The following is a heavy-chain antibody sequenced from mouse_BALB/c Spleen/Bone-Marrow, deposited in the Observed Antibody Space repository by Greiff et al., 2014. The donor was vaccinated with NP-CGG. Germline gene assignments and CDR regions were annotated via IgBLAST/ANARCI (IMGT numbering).Heavy chain of an antibody. CDR2: IYPDSSTI. V-gene: IGHV4-1*02. CDR3: ARRGYGNHWYFDV. J-gene: IGHJ1*01. D-gene: IGHD2-10*02. CDR1: GFDFSRYW. Sequence: EVQLQQSGGGLVQPGGSLKLSCAASGFDFSRYWMSWVRQAPGKGLEWIGEIYPDSSTINYTLSLKDKFIISRDNAKNTLYLQMSKVRSEDTALYYCARRGYGNHWYFDVWGAGTTVTVSS.